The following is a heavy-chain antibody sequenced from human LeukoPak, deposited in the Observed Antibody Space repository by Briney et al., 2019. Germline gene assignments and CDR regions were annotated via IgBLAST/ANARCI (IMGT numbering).Heavy chain of an antibody. Sequence: GGSLRLSCAASGFTFSSYSMNWVRQAPGKGLEWVSSISSSSSYIYYADSVKGRFTISRDNAKNSLYLQMNSLRAEDTAVYYCVSHIAARREGGYWGQGTLVTVSS. J-gene: IGHJ4*02. CDR3: VSHIAARREGGY. D-gene: IGHD6-6*01. CDR2: ISSSSSYI. V-gene: IGHV3-21*01. CDR1: GFTFSSYS.